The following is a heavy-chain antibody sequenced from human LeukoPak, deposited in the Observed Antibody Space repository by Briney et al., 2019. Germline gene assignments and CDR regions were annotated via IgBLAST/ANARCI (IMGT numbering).Heavy chain of an antibody. CDR2: IRSKAYGGTT. D-gene: IGHD2-2*02. J-gene: IGHJ4*02. CDR3: TTPGGYCSSTSCYRGFDY. V-gene: IGHV3-49*04. CDR1: GFTFGDYA. Sequence: PGGCLRLSCTASGFTFGDYAMSWVRQAPGKGLEWVGFIRSKAYGGTTEYAASVKGRFTISRDDSKSIAYLQMNSLKTEDTAVYYCTTPGGYCSSTSCYRGFDYWGQGTLVTVSS.